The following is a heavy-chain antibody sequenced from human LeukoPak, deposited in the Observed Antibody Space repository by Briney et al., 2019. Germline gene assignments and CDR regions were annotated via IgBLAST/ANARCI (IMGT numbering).Heavy chain of an antibody. Sequence: GGSLRLSCAASGFTFSNYAMHWVRQAPGKGLEWVSLISSGGTYEYYADSVKGRFTISRDNSKNTLYLQLNSLRAEDTAVYYCARDSTYYYDSGSSGPHCFDNWGQGTLVTVSS. CDR1: GFTFSNYA. V-gene: IGHV3-30*01. CDR3: ARDSTYYYDSGSSGPHCFDN. J-gene: IGHJ4*02. CDR2: ISSGGTYE. D-gene: IGHD3-10*01.